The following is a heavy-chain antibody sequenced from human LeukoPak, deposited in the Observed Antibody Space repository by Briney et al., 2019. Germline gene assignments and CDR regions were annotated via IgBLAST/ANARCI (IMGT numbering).Heavy chain of an antibody. CDR2: ISGSGAST. Sequence: GGYLRLSCLTSGFTFSTNAMSWVRQAPGKGLEWVSGISGSGASTYYADSVTSRFTISRDNSRNTLYLQMNSLRGDDTAVYYCAKDVGKWESLHFFDYWGQGTLVTVSS. D-gene: IGHD1-26*01. J-gene: IGHJ4*02. CDR1: GFTFSTNA. CDR3: AKDVGKWESLHFFDY. V-gene: IGHV3-23*01.